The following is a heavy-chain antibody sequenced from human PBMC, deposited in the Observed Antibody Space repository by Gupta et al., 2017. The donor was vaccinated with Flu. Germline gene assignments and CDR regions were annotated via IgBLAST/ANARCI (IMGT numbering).Heavy chain of an antibody. J-gene: IGHJ4*01. CDR2: IYGSSNFI. D-gene: IGHD6-6*01. V-gene: IGHV3-21*01. Sequence: VRQGPGKGLAWVSSIYGSSNFIYYADLVRGRFTISRDNAKKSLYLQMNSLRVEDTAVYYCVRGSISARQGFDNWGQGTLVTVSS. CDR3: VRGSISARQGFDN.